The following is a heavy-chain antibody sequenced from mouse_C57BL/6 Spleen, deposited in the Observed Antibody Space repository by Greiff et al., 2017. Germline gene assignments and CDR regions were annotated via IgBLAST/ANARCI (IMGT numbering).Heavy chain of an antibody. CDR1: GFNINNTY. CDR3: ARDYDYDVGYYFDY. CDR2: IDPANGNT. Sequence: VQLQQSVAELVRPGASVKLSCTASGFNINNTYMHWVKQRPEQGLEWIGRIDPANGNTNYDPKFQGKATIPADTSSNTAYMPLSSLTSEDTAIXYYARDYDYDVGYYFDYWGQGTTLTVSS. J-gene: IGHJ2*01. D-gene: IGHD2-4*01. V-gene: IGHV14-3*01.